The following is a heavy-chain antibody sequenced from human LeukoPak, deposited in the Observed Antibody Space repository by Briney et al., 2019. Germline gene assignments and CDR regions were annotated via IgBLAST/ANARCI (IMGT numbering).Heavy chain of an antibody. D-gene: IGHD3-3*01. CDR3: ARDQRAEITIFGVAHYMDV. Sequence: MPGGSLRLSCAASGFTFSSYSMNWVRQAPGKGLEWVSSISSSSSYIYYADSVKGRFTTSRDNAKNSLYLQMNSLRAEDTAVYYCARDQRAEITIFGVAHYMDVWGKGTTVTVSS. V-gene: IGHV3-21*01. CDR1: GFTFSSYS. J-gene: IGHJ6*03. CDR2: ISSSSSYI.